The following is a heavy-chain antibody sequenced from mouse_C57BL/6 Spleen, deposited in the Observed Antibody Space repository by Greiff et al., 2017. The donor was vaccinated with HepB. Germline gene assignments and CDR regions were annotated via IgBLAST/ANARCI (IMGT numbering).Heavy chain of an antibody. J-gene: IGHJ3*01. CDR1: GFTFSSYA. D-gene: IGHD2-4*01. V-gene: IGHV5-4*01. Sequence: EVQVVESGGGLVKPGGSLKLSCAASGFTFSSYAMSWVRQTPEKRLEWVATISDGGSYTYYPDNVKGRFTISRDNAKNNLYLQMSHLKSEDTAMYYCAREVYDYDWFAYWGQGTLVTVSA. CDR3: AREVYDYDWFAY. CDR2: ISDGGSYT.